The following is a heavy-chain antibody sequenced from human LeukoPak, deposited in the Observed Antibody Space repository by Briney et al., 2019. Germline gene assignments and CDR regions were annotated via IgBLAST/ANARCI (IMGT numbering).Heavy chain of an antibody. D-gene: IGHD1-26*01. CDR3: AREDPWELIDSAFDI. Sequence: ASVKVSCKTSGYSFTDYNLHWVRQAPGQRLEWMGIIKPSGGDTSYAQTFQGRVFMTRDTSTSTVYMELSSLKSEDTAVYYCAREDPWELIDSAFDIWGQGTMVTVSS. CDR1: GYSFTDYN. J-gene: IGHJ3*02. V-gene: IGHV1-46*01. CDR2: IKPSGGDT.